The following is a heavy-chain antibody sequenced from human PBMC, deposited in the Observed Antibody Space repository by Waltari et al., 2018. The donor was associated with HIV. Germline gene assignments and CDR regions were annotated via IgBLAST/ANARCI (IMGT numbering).Heavy chain of an antibody. CDR1: GGTFSSYA. J-gene: IGHJ3*02. Sequence: QVQLVQSGADVKKPGSSVKVSCKASGGTFSSYAIHWVRQAPGQGLEWMGRIIPIFDSTDYPQKFQDRVTMTADESTNTAYMELSSLRSEDTAVYYCARGAGPNSGWSLGTFDIWGQGTKVTVSS. CDR2: IIPIFDST. V-gene: IGHV1-69*12. CDR3: ARGAGPNSGWSLGTFDI. D-gene: IGHD6-19*01.